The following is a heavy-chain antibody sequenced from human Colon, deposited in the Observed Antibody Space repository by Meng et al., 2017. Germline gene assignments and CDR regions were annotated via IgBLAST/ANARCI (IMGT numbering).Heavy chain of an antibody. J-gene: IGHJ5*02. CDR1: GYTFTDYY. V-gene: IGHV1-2*02. Sequence: ASVKVSCKASGYTFTDYYIHWVRQAPGQGLEWMGWINPNTGGTNFAQKYQGRVTMTRDTSNTTAYVELSGLRSDDTAVYYCARTSVTDSFYFAHWGQGTLVTVSS. CDR3: ARTSVTDSFYFAH. CDR2: INPNTGGT. D-gene: IGHD2-21*02.